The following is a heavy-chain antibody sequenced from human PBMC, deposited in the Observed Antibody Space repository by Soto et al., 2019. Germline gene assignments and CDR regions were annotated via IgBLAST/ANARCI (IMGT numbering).Heavy chain of an antibody. CDR3: AREVYDILTGYYRGTRWFDP. CDR2: IYHSGST. J-gene: IGHJ5*02. V-gene: IGHV4-4*02. D-gene: IGHD3-9*01. Sequence: PSETLSLTCAVSGGSISSSNWWSWVRQPPGKGLEWIGEIYHSGSTNYNPSLKSRVTISVDKSKNQFSLKLSSVTAADTAVYYCAREVYDILTGYYRGTRWFDPWGQGTLVTVS. CDR1: GGSISSSNW.